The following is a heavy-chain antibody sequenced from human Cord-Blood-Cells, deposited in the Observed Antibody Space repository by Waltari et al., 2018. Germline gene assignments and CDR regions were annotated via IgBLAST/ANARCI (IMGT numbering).Heavy chain of an antibody. D-gene: IGHD2-21*01. CDR3: ARNHRWTYSLTNRFDY. CDR1: GGSFSGYY. V-gene: IGHV4-34*01. J-gene: IGHJ4*02. Sequence: QVQLQQWGAGLLKPSETLSLTCAVYGGSFSGYYWSWIRQPPGKGLEWIGEINHSGSTNYNPSLKSRVTISVDTSKNQFSLKLSSVTAADTAVHYCARNHRWTYSLTNRFDYWGQGTLVTVSS. CDR2: INHSGST.